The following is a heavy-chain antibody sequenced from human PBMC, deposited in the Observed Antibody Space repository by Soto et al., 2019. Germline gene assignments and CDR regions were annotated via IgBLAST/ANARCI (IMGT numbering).Heavy chain of an antibody. J-gene: IGHJ4*02. Sequence: SGGSLRLSCAASGFTFSSYAMHWVRQAPGKGLEWVAVISYDGSNKYYADSVKGRSTISRDNSKNALYLQMNCLRAEDTAVYYCARDGGPLGCSGGSCYSYYFDYWGQGALVTVSS. CDR3: ARDGGPLGCSGGSCYSYYFDY. V-gene: IGHV3-30-3*01. CDR1: GFTFSSYA. D-gene: IGHD2-15*01. CDR2: ISYDGSNK.